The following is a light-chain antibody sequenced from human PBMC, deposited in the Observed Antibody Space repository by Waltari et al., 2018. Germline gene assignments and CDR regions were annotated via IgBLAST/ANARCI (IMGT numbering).Light chain of an antibody. CDR1: QSVRNN. CDR3: QQYNEWPYT. Sequence: ETVMIQSPATLSVSPGERVTLYCSASQSVRNNVAWYQQTFGQAPRLLIYGASSRSTGVPPRFGGSWSGTEFTLTITSLQSEDFAVYYCQQYNEWPYTFGQGTKLE. J-gene: IGKJ2*01. CDR2: GAS. V-gene: IGKV3-15*01.